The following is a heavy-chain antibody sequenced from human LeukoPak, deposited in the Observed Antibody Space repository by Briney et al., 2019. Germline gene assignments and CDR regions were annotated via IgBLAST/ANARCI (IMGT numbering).Heavy chain of an antibody. D-gene: IGHD2-2*01. J-gene: IGHJ4*02. CDR2: ISYDGSNK. V-gene: IGHV3-30*18. CDR1: GFTFSSYG. Sequence: GGSLRLSCAASGFTFSSYGMHWVRQAPGKGLEWVAVISYDGSNKYYADSVKGRFTISRDNSKNTLYLQMNSLRAEDTAVYYCAKGTNKLNVVVPAAIGPFDYWGQGTLVTVSS. CDR3: AKGTNKLNVVVPAAIGPFDY.